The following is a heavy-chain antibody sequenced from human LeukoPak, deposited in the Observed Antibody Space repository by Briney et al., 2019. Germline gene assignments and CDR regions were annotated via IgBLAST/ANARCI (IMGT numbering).Heavy chain of an antibody. Sequence: ASVKVSCKVSGYTLTELSMHWVRQTPRKGLEWMGGFVPEDGDTIYAQMFQGRVTMTEDTSTDTAYMELSSLRSEDTAVYYCATDSYSREGTYGYWGQGTLVTVSS. V-gene: IGHV1-24*01. CDR1: GYTLTELS. CDR2: FVPEDGDT. D-gene: IGHD1-26*01. CDR3: ATDSYSREGTYGY. J-gene: IGHJ4*02.